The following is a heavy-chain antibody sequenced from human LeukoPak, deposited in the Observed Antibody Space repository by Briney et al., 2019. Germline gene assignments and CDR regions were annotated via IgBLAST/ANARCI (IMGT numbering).Heavy chain of an antibody. CDR3: ARNLFPYYFDS. D-gene: IGHD2/OR15-2a*01. Sequence: GGSLRLSCAASGFTFSSYGMSWVRQAPGKGLEWISYISSSGSAIFYADSMRGRFTISRDNAKNSLYLQIHSLRAEDTAVYYCARNLFPYYFDSRGQGTLVTVSS. CDR2: ISSSGSAI. CDR1: GFTFSSYG. V-gene: IGHV3-48*04. J-gene: IGHJ4*02.